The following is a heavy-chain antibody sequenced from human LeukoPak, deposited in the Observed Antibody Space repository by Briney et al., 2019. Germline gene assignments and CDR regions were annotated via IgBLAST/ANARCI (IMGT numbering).Heavy chain of an antibody. D-gene: IGHD1-26*01. CDR3: ARFLVGASYYFDY. Sequence: PSETPSLTCAVYGGSFSGYYWSWIRQPPGKGLEWIGEINHSGSTNYNPSLKSRVTISVDTSKNQFSLKLSSVTAADTAVYYCARFLVGASYYFDYWGQGTLVTVSS. V-gene: IGHV4-34*01. CDR2: INHSGST. CDR1: GGSFSGYY. J-gene: IGHJ4*02.